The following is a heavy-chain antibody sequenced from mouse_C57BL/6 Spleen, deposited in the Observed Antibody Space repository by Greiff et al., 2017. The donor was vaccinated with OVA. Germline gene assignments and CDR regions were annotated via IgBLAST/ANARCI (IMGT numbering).Heavy chain of an antibody. CDR2: ISYDGSN. J-gene: IGHJ2*01. V-gene: IGHV3-6*01. CDR1: GYSITSGYY. Sequence: EVKLEESGPGLVKPSQSLSLTCSVTGYSITSGYYWNWIRQFPGNKLEWMGYISYDGSNNYNPSLKNRISITRDTSKNQFFLKLNSVTTEDTATYYCASDSSYFDYWGQGTTLTVSS. CDR3: ASDSSYFDY.